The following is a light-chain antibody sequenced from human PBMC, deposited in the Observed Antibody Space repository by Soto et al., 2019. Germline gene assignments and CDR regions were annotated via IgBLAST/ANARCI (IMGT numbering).Light chain of an antibody. V-gene: IGLV2-8*01. CDR2: EVN. J-gene: IGLJ1*01. CDR1: SSDVGTYNY. CDR3: SSFAGNNNLYV. Sequence: QSALTQPPSASGSPGQSVTISCTGTSSDVGTYNYVSWYQQHPGKAPKLMIYEVNKRPAGVPDRFSGSKSGIMASLTVSGLQAEDEADDYCSSFAGNNNLYVFGTGTKVTVL.